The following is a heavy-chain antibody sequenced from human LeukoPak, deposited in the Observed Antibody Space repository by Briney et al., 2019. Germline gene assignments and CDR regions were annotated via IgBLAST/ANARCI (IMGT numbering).Heavy chain of an antibody. Sequence: GGSLRLSCAASGFTFSSYSMNWVRQAPGKGLEWVSYISSSNSFIFYADSVKGRFTISRDNAKNSLYLQMNSLRAEDTGLYYCARSIVVPAAISGAFDIWGQGTIVTVSS. CDR3: ARSIVVPAAISGAFDI. CDR2: ISSSNSFI. V-gene: IGHV3-21*01. D-gene: IGHD2-2*01. CDR1: GFTFSSYS. J-gene: IGHJ3*02.